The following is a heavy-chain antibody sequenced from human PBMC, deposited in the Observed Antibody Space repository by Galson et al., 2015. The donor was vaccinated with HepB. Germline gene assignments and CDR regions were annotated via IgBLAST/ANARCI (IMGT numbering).Heavy chain of an antibody. J-gene: IGHJ4*02. D-gene: IGHD4-17*01. CDR2: ISYDGSNK. CDR1: GFTFSSYG. CDR3: AKERAHYGDYLLDY. Sequence: SLRLSCAASGFTFSSYGMHWVRQAPGKGLEWVAVISYDGSNKYYADSVKGRFTISRDNPKNTLYLQMNSLRAEDTAVYYCAKERAHYGDYLLDYWGQGTLVTVSS. V-gene: IGHV3-30*18.